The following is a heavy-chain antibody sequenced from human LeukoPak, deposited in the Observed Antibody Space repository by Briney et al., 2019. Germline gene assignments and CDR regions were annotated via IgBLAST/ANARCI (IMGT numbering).Heavy chain of an antibody. J-gene: IGHJ4*02. V-gene: IGHV1-2*02. CDR2: VNPNSGGT. Sequence: ASVKVSCKASGYTFSGFYIHWVRQAPGQRLEWMGWVNPNSGGTNFAQNFQGRVTMTTDTSITTAYMDLSSLRSDDTAVYYCARRHCTVTSCYFDYWGQGTLVTVSS. CDR3: ARRHCTVTSCYFDY. CDR1: GYTFSGFY. D-gene: IGHD2-8*02.